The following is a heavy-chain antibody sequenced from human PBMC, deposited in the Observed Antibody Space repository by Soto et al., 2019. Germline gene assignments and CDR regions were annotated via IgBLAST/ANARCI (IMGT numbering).Heavy chain of an antibody. J-gene: IGHJ4*02. CDR3: AKFSRLREVHRYYFEY. D-gene: IGHD3-10*01. CDR1: GFSFSSYG. CDR2: ISYDGSNK. V-gene: IGHV3-30*18. Sequence: GGSLRLSCAASGFSFSSYGMEWVRQAPGKGLEWVAVISYDGSNKYYADSVKGRFTISRDNSKNTLYLQMNSLRAEDTAVYYCAKFSRLREVHRYYFEYWGEGTLVTVSS.